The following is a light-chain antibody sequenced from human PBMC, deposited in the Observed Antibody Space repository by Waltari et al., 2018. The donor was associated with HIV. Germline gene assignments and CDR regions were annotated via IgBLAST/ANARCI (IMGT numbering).Light chain of an antibody. J-gene: IGLJ2*01. Sequence: SYVLTQPPSVSVAPGQTAGITCGGDNIGSKSEHWYQQKPGQAPVLLIYDGADRPSGIPERFSGSNSENTATLTIGRVEAGDEADYYCQVWDSGSAHVVFGGGTNLAVL. CDR1: NIGSKS. CDR2: DGA. V-gene: IGLV3-21*02. CDR3: QVWDSGSAHVV.